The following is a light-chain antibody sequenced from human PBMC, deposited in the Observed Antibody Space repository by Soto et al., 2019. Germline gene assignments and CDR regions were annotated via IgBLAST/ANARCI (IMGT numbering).Light chain of an antibody. CDR2: EVI. Sequence: QSVLTQPPSASGSPGQSVTTSCTGTTSDVGGYNYVSWYQQHPGKAPKVMIYEVIKRPSGVPDRFSGSKSGNTASLTVSGLQAEDEADYYCSSYAGSNNFVFGGGTKLTVL. V-gene: IGLV2-8*01. J-gene: IGLJ2*01. CDR3: SSYAGSNNFV. CDR1: TSDVGGYNY.